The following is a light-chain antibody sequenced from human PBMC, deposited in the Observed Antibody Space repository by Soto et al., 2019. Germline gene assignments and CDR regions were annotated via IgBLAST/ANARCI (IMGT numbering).Light chain of an antibody. CDR2: GTT. Sequence: QAVVTQEPSLTVSPGGTVTLTCASSTGAVTSDYFPSWFQQKPGQAPRTLIFGTTHKHSWTPARFSGSLLGGKAALTLSDVQPEDEAEFYCLLFFDGVGIFGGGTKLTVL. CDR3: LLFFDGVGI. V-gene: IGLV7-43*01. J-gene: IGLJ2*01. CDR1: TGAVTSDYF.